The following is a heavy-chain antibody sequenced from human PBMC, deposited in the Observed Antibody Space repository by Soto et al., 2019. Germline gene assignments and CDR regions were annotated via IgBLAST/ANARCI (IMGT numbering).Heavy chain of an antibody. CDR3: AHRILRTVFGLVTTTAIYFDF. Sequence: QITLNESGPPVVKPAETLTLPCTFSGFSLTTSGVGVGWIRQSPGKAPEWLALIYWDDDNRYSASLKSRLTITKDTSKNQVVLTMASVDPADTATYYCAHRILRTVFGLVTTTAIYFDFWGQGTPVVVSS. D-gene: IGHD3-3*01. CDR2: IYWDDDN. V-gene: IGHV2-5*02. J-gene: IGHJ4*02. CDR1: GFSLTTSGVG.